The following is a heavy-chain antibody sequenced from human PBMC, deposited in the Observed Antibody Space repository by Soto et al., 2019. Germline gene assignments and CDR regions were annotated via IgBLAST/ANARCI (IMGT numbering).Heavy chain of an antibody. Sequence: QVQLQQWGAGLLKPSETLSLTCAVYGGSFSGYYWSWIRQPPGKGLEWIGEINHSGSTNYNPSLKSRVTISVDTSKNQFSLKLSSVTAADTAVHYCASVYCSSTSCYPRGWFDPWGQGTLVTVSS. CDR1: GGSFSGYY. V-gene: IGHV4-34*01. D-gene: IGHD2-2*01. CDR2: INHSGST. CDR3: ASVYCSSTSCYPRGWFDP. J-gene: IGHJ5*02.